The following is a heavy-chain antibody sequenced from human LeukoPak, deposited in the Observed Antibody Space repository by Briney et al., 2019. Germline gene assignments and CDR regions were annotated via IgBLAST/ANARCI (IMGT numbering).Heavy chain of an antibody. Sequence: GGSLTLSCVASGFTFSSYAMSWVREAPARGLEWVSSLRGNGDTFYADSVRGRFTLSRDESRNTVYPHLNNLRVEDTAIYYCAKASWVSSADAVLWGQGTVVTVSS. V-gene: IGHV3-23*01. CDR3: AKASWVSSADAVL. CDR1: GFTFSSYA. CDR2: LRGNGDT. J-gene: IGHJ4*02. D-gene: IGHD3-16*01.